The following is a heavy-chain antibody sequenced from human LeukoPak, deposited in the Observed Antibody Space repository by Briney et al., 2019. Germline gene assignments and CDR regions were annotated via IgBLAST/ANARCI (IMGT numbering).Heavy chain of an antibody. V-gene: IGHV4-59*01. CDR2: IDNSGST. J-gene: IGHJ4*02. CDR3: ARGSAGTALDY. CDR1: GGSISSSY. Sequence: SETLSLTCTVSGGSISSSYWSWVRQPPGKGLEWIGYIDNSGSTNYNPSLKSRVTISLDTPKSQFSLKLSSVTAADTAVYYCARGSAGTALDYWGQGTLVTVSS. D-gene: IGHD6-19*01.